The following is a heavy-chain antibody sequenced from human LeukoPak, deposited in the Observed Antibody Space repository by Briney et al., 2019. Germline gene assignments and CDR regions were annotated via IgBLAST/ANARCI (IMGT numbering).Heavy chain of an antibody. CDR1: GYTLTGLS. CDR2: EDGGP. CDR3: VSIDLDS. J-gene: IGHJ4*02. V-gene: IGHV1-24*01. Sequence: ASVKVSCKVSGYTLTGLSIHWVRQAPGKGLEWMGDEDGGPIYAQKFQGRVTMTEDTSTDTAYMDVSSLRSEDTAVYYCVSIDLDSWGQGTLVTVSS. D-gene: IGHD3-16*02.